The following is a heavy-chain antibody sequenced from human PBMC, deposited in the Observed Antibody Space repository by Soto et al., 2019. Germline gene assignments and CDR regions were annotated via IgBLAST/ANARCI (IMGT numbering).Heavy chain of an antibody. D-gene: IGHD2-2*01. V-gene: IGHV1-69*13. CDR3: ARGKIVVPAQVLFDY. CDR2: IIPIFGTA. Sequence: ASVKVSCKASGGTFSSYAISWVRQAPGQGLEWMGGIIPIFGTANYAQKFQGRVTITADESTSTAYMELSSLRSEDTAVYYCARGKIVVPAQVLFDYWGQGTLVTVSS. CDR1: GGTFSSYA. J-gene: IGHJ4*02.